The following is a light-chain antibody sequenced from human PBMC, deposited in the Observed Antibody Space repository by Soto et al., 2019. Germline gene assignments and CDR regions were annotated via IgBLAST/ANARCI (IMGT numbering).Light chain of an antibody. Sequence: QSVLTQPASVSGSPGQSTTISCTGTSSTVGGFNVVSWYQQHPGKAPKVIIYEGIKRPSGVSNRFSGSNSGSTASLTISGLQAEDEADYYSCSYVGATTYVFGTGTKGTVL. CDR1: SSTVGGFNV. CDR3: CSYVGATTYV. CDR2: EGI. V-gene: IGLV2-23*01. J-gene: IGLJ1*01.